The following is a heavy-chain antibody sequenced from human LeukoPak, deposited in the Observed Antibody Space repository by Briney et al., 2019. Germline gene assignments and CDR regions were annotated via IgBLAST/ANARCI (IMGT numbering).Heavy chain of an antibody. V-gene: IGHV4-39*01. CDR1: GGSISSDNYY. J-gene: IGHJ4*02. Sequence: SETLSLTCTVSGGSISSDNYYWGWICQPPGKGLEWIGSIYYSGTTYYNPSLKSRVTISVDTSKNQFSLKLSSVTAADTALYYCAKHYMGSSYNHGLDCWGQGTLVTVSS. CDR2: IYYSGTT. D-gene: IGHD3-10*01. CDR3: AKHYMGSSYNHGLDC.